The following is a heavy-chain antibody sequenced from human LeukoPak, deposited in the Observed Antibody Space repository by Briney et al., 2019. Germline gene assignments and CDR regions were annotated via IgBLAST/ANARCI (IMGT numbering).Heavy chain of an antibody. V-gene: IGHV4-34*01. CDR2: INHSGST. CDR1: GGSFSGYY. CDR3: ARAKLYLAYYYYGMDV. J-gene: IGHJ6*02. Sequence: SETLSLTCAVYGGSFSGYYWSWIRQPPGKGLEWIGEINHSGSTNYNPSLKSRVTISVDTSKNQFSLKLSSVTAADTAVYYCARAKLYLAYYYYGMDVWGQGTTVTVSS. D-gene: IGHD2-15*01.